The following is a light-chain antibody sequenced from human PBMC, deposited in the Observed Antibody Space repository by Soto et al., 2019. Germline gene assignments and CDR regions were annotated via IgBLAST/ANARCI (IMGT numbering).Light chain of an antibody. CDR1: QSISNR. J-gene: IGKJ1*01. CDR2: DAS. Sequence: IHMTHSPSTLSASVLYGVTITFLASQSISNRLAWYQQRPGKAPKYLIYDASTLDSGAPSRFSGSGSGTEFTLSISSLQPDDFATYYCQQYNIYPWTFGQGTKVDNK. V-gene: IGKV1-5*01. CDR3: QQYNIYPWT.